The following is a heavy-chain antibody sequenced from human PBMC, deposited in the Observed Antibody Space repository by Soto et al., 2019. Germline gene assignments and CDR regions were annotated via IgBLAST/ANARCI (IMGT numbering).Heavy chain of an antibody. Sequence: QVQLVQSGAEVKKPGASVKVSCKASGYTFTSYGISWVRQAPGQGLEWMGWISAYNGNTNYAQKLQGRVTMTTDTSTSTAYMELRSLRPDDTAVYYCARDRGYCSGGSCWPHFDYWGQGTLVTVSS. CDR2: ISAYNGNT. V-gene: IGHV1-18*01. D-gene: IGHD2-15*01. J-gene: IGHJ4*02. CDR1: GYTFTSYG. CDR3: ARDRGYCSGGSCWPHFDY.